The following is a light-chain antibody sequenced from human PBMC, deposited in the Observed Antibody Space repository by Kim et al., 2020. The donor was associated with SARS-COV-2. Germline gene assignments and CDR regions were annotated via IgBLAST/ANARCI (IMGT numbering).Light chain of an antibody. Sequence: SASVGDRVTITCRASQSVDTWLAWYQQKPGKAPNLLIYQASSLQIGVPSRFSGSGSGAEFNLTISSLQPEDFATYYCQHYIRFPYTFGQGTKLEIK. CDR2: QAS. V-gene: IGKV1-5*03. CDR3: QHYIRFPYT. J-gene: IGKJ2*01. CDR1: QSVDTW.